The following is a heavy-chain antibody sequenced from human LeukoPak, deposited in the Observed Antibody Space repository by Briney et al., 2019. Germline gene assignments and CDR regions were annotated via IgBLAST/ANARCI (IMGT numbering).Heavy chain of an antibody. Sequence: SETLSLTCAVYGGSFSGYYWSWIRQPPGKGLEWLGEINHSGSTNYNPSLKSRVTISVDTSKNQFSLKLSSVTAADTAVYYCARTYYDILTGRTFDYWGQGTLVTVSS. CDR1: GGSFSGYY. D-gene: IGHD3-9*01. CDR3: ARTYYDILTGRTFDY. J-gene: IGHJ4*02. V-gene: IGHV4-34*01. CDR2: INHSGST.